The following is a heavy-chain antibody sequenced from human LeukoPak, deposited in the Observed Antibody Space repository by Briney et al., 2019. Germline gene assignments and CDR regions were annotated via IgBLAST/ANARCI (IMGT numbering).Heavy chain of an antibody. CDR3: AQDWVAARRPHDS. V-gene: IGHV3-23*01. Sequence: GASLRLSCAASGFTFSSYAMTWVRQAPGKGLDWVSGISGSGGSTYYADSVKGRFTISRDNSKSTLYLQMNCLRAEDTAVYYCAQDWVAARRPHDSWGQGTLVTVSS. CDR2: ISGSGGST. D-gene: IGHD6-6*01. CDR1: GFTFSSYA. J-gene: IGHJ4*02.